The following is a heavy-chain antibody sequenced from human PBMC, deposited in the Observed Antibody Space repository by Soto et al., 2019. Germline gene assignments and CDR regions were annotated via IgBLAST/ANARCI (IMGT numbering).Heavy chain of an antibody. V-gene: IGHV1-69*13. CDR3: ARDWVVRSLFDI. CDR2: IIPIFGTA. D-gene: IGHD3-10*01. Sequence: ASVKVSCKASGGTFSSYAISWVRQAPGQGLEWMGGIIPIFGTANYAQKFQRRVTITADESTSTAYMELSSLRSEDTAVYYCARDWVVRSLFDIWGQGTMVTVSS. CDR1: GGTFSSYA. J-gene: IGHJ3*02.